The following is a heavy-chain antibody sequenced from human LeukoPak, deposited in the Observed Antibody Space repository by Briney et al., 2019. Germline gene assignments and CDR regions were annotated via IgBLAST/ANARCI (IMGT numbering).Heavy chain of an antibody. J-gene: IGHJ4*02. Sequence: ASVKVSCKVSGYSLSEVSTHWVRQVPGKGLEWMGGIDPEDGEAIFAQTIQGRVTMTEDTSIDTAYMELRSLRSEDTAVYYCVTDIRSGWRNYWGQGTLITVSS. CDR2: IDPEDGEA. CDR3: VTDIRSGWRNY. V-gene: IGHV1-24*01. D-gene: IGHD6-19*01. CDR1: GYSLSEVS.